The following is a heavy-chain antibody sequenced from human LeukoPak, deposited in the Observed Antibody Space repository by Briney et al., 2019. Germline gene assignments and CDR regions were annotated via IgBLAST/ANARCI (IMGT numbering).Heavy chain of an antibody. V-gene: IGHV3-64D*09. J-gene: IGHJ6*02. D-gene: IGHD2-15*01. Sequence: GGSLRLSCSAAGFPFSSYAMHWVRQAPGKGLEYVSAISDSGGSTYYADSVKGRFTISRDNSKNTLYLQMSSLRAEDTAVYFCVRGYSFGPYAMDVWGQGTTVTVSS. CDR1: GFPFSSYA. CDR2: ISDSGGST. CDR3: VRGYSFGPYAMDV.